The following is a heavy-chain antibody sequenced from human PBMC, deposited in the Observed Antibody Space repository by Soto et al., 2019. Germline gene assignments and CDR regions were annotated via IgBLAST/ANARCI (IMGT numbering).Heavy chain of an antibody. V-gene: IGHV4-30-4*01. CDR1: GGSISSGDYY. D-gene: IGHD6-6*01. Sequence: SETLSLTCTVSGGSISSGDYYWSWIRQPPGKGLEWIGYIYYSGSTYYNPSLKSRVTISVDTSKNQFSLKLSSMTAADTAVYYCARAGIAARPEDYYYYGMDVWGQGTTVTVSS. CDR2: IYYSGST. CDR3: ARAGIAARPEDYYYYGMDV. J-gene: IGHJ6*02.